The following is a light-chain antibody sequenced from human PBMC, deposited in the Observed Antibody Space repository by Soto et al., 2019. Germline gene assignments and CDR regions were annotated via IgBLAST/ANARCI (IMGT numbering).Light chain of an antibody. Sequence: EIVMTQSPATLSVSPGERATLSCRASQSVSSNLARYQQKPGQAPRLLIYGASTRATGIPARFSVSGSGTEFTLTISRLQSEDFAVYYCQQYNNWLPMAFGQGTKVEIK. CDR1: QSVSSN. V-gene: IGKV3-15*01. J-gene: IGKJ1*01. CDR3: QQYNNWLPMA. CDR2: GAS.